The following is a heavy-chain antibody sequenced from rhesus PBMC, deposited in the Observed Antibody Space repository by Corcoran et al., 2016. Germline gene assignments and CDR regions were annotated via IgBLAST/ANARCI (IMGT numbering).Heavy chain of an antibody. V-gene: IGHV4-169*02. CDR2: IYGSCIST. CDR1: GGSISSSY. D-gene: IGHD5-12*01. CDR3: ASDLDRNGEGSLDV. J-gene: IGHJ5-2*02. Sequence: QLQLQESGPGLVKPSETLSVTCAVSGGSISSSYWSWIRQAPGKGLEWIGEIYGSCISTHTNPSLKSRVTLSVDTSKNQLSLKLSSVPAADTSVYYCASDLDRNGEGSLDVWGRGVQVTVSS.